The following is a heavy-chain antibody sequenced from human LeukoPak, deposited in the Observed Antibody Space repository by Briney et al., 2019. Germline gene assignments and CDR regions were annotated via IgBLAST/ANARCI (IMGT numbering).Heavy chain of an antibody. J-gene: IGHJ1*01. Sequence: GGSLRLSCAASGFTFSTYWMHWVRQAPGKGLVWVSRIKSDGSTNYADSVKGRFTISRDNAKNTVSLQMNSLGPEDTGVYYCARAPSEIGGYYPEYFRHWGQGTLVTVFS. CDR1: GFTFSTYW. CDR2: IKSDGST. CDR3: ARAPSEIGGYYPEYFRH. D-gene: IGHD3-22*01. V-gene: IGHV3-74*01.